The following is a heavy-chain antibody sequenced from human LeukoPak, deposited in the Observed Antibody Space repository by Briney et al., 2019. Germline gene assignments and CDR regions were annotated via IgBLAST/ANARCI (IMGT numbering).Heavy chain of an antibody. V-gene: IGHV3-30*03. CDR1: GFIFENYG. CDR3: ATDAYFDMRGGPRR. J-gene: IGHJ1*01. CDR2: IPYDGSTK. D-gene: IGHD3-9*01. Sequence: GGSLRLSCAASGFIFENYGMHWVRQAPGQGLQWVAVIPYDGSTKYYGDPVKGRFTISRDNSKNTLFLELNSLRAEDTAVYYCATDAYFDMRGGPRRWGQGTLVSVSS.